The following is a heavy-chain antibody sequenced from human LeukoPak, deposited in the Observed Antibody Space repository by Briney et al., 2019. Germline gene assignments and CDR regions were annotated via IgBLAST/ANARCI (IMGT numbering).Heavy chain of an antibody. CDR2: ISSSGSTV. V-gene: IGHV3-48*03. CDR3: ARRLITKIDY. Sequence: GGSLRLSCAASGFTFSNYEMNWVRQSPGKGLEWVSYISSSGSTVYYADSVRGRFTISRDNAKNSLYLQMNSLRAEDTAVYYCARRLITKIDYWGQGTLVTVSS. J-gene: IGHJ4*02. CDR1: GFTFSNYE.